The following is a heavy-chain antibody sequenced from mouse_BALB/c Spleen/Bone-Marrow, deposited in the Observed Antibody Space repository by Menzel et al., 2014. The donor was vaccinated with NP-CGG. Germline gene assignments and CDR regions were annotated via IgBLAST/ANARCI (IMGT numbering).Heavy chain of an antibody. CDR3: ARGLDY. CDR2: INTNGGNT. J-gene: IGHJ2*01. Sequence: DVKLQESEGGLVQPGGSLKLSCAASGFTFSSYGMSWVRQTPDKRLELVATINTNGGNTYYPDSVKGRFTTSRDNAKNTLDLQMSSLKSEDTAMYYCARGLDYWGQGTTLTVSS. V-gene: IGHV5-6-3*01. CDR1: GFTFSSYG.